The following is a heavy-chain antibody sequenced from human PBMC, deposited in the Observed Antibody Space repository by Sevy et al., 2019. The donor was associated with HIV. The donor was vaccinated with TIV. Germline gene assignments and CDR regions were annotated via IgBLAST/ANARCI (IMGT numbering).Heavy chain of an antibody. V-gene: IGHV3-21*01. CDR3: ARYLPAHSGYDRGTLDY. J-gene: IGHJ4*02. CDR2: ISSSSSYI. CDR1: GFTFSSYS. Sequence: GGSLRLSCAASGFTFSSYSLNWVRQAPGKGLEWVSSISSSSSYIYYADSVKGRFTISRDNAKNSLYLQMNSLRAEDTAVYYCARYLPAHSGYDRGTLDYWGQGTLVTVSS. D-gene: IGHD5-12*01.